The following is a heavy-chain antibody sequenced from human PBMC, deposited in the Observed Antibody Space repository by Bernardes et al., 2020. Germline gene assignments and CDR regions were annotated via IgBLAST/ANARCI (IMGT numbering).Heavy chain of an antibody. V-gene: IGHV3-21*01. CDR1: GFTFSSYS. J-gene: IGHJ2*01. Sequence: GGSLRLSCAASGFTFSSYSMNWVRQAPGKGLEWVSSISSSSSYIYYADSVKGRFTISRDNAKNSLYLQMNSLRAEDTAVYYCARAGIAVAGTTGWYFDLWGRGTLVTVSS. CDR2: ISSSSSYI. CDR3: ARAGIAVAGTTGWYFDL. D-gene: IGHD6-19*01.